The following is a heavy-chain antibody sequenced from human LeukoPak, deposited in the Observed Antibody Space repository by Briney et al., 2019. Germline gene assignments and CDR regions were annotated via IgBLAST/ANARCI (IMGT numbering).Heavy chain of an antibody. CDR2: ISSSGSTI. CDR3: ARAHSLGELPPYFDY. CDR1: GFTFSDYY. J-gene: IGHJ4*02. Sequence: GGSLRLSRAASGFTFSDYYMSWISQAPGKGLEWVSYISSSGSTIYYADSVKGRFTISRDNAKNSLYLQMNSLRAEDTAVYYCARAHSLGELPPYFDYWGQGTLVTVSS. V-gene: IGHV3-11*01. D-gene: IGHD3-16*01.